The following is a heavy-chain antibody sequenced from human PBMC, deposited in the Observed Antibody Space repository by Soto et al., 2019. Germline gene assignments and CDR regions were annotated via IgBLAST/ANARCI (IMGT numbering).Heavy chain of an antibody. Sequence: QVHLQESGPGLVKPSGTLSLTCDVSGDSISSSLWWSWVRQTPGKGLEWIGEIYHSGSINYNPSLKSRVTISADRSKNQFSLTLTAVTAADTAFYYCATSQLGEYFDNWGQGTLVTVSS. V-gene: IGHV4-4*02. CDR2: IYHSGSI. D-gene: IGHD1-1*01. J-gene: IGHJ4*02. CDR3: ATSQLGEYFDN. CDR1: GDSISSSLW.